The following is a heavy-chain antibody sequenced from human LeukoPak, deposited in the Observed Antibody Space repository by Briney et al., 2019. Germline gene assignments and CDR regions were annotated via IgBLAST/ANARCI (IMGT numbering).Heavy chain of an antibody. CDR3: ARQGAERGSIHV. J-gene: IGHJ6*02. Sequence: SQTLSLTCAISGDSVSSNSATWNWIRQSPSRGLEWLGRTYYRSKWYNDYAVSVKSRITLNPDTSKNQFSLQLNSVTHEDTAVYYCARQGAERGSIHVWGQGTTVTISS. CDR2: TYYRSKWYN. D-gene: IGHD1-26*01. V-gene: IGHV6-1*01. CDR1: GDSVSSNSAT.